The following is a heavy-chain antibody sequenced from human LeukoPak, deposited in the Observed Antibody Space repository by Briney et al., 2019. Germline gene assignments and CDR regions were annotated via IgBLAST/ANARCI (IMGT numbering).Heavy chain of an antibody. J-gene: IGHJ4*02. Sequence: GGSLRLSCAASGFTFSSYAMSWVRQAPGKGLEWVSYISDSGATINNADSVMGRFTISRDNAKKSLYLQMNSLRADDTAIYYCARVNDFWSAYYVDYWGQGTLVTVSS. D-gene: IGHD3-3*01. V-gene: IGHV3-48*04. CDR3: ARVNDFWSAYYVDY. CDR1: GFTFSSYA. CDR2: ISDSGATI.